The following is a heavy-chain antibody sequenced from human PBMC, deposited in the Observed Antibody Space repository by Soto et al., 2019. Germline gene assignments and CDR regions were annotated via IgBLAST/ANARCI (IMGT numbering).Heavy chain of an antibody. CDR2: ISYSGST. CDR1: GGSIISGDYY. Sequence: QVQLQESGPGLVKPSQTLSLTCTVSGGSIISGDYYWSWIRQPPGKGPEWIGYISYSGSTYYNPSLKRRVTRSVDTSVDQFSLKLSSVTAADTAVYYCARATIVLVPAAMVSPWFDPWGQGTLVTVSS. D-gene: IGHD2-2*01. J-gene: IGHJ5*02. CDR3: ARATIVLVPAAMVSPWFDP. V-gene: IGHV4-30-4*01.